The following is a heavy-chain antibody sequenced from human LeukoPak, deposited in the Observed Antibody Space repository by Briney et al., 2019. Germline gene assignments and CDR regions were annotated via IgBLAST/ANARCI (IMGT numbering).Heavy chain of an antibody. D-gene: IGHD3-22*01. Sequence: GGSLRLSCTASGFTFNTYTMNWVREAPGKGLEWVSSTSSSSSYIYYADSVKGRFTISRDNAKNSLYLQMNSLRAEDTAVYYCARAYYYYDSSGYYHDDYWGQGTLVTVSS. CDR2: TSSSSSYI. V-gene: IGHV3-21*01. CDR1: GFTFNTYT. CDR3: ARAYYYYDSSGYYHDDY. J-gene: IGHJ4*02.